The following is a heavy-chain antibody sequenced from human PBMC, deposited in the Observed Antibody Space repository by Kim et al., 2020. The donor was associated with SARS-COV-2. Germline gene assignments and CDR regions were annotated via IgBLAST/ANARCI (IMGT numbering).Heavy chain of an antibody. CDR1: GFTFSSYW. Sequence: GGSLRLSFAASGFTFSSYWMHWVRQAPGKGLVWVSRINSDGSSTSYADSVKGRFTISRDNAKNTLYLQMNSLRAEDTAVYYCARVPRTTVTTRAYDYYYYGMDVWGQGTTVTVSS. J-gene: IGHJ6*02. CDR3: ARVPRTTVTTRAYDYYYYGMDV. V-gene: IGHV3-74*01. D-gene: IGHD4-17*01. CDR2: INSDGSST.